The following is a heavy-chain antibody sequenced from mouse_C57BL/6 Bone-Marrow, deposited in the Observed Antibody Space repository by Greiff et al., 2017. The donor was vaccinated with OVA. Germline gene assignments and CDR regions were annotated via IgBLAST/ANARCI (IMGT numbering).Heavy chain of an antibody. V-gene: IGHV1-81*01. D-gene: IGHD4-1*01. CDR1: GYTFTSYG. Sequence: QVQLQQSGAELARPGASVKLSCKASGYTFTSYGISWVKQRTGQGLEWIGEIYPRSGNTSYNEKFKGKATLTADKSSSTAYMELRSLTSEDSAVYFGARERGNWDFDYWGQGTTLTVSS. J-gene: IGHJ2*01. CDR3: ARERGNWDFDY. CDR2: IYPRSGNT.